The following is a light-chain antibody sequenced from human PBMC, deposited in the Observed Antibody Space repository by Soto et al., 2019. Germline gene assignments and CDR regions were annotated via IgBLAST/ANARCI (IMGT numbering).Light chain of an antibody. CDR3: QQYNNWPRT. CDR2: GAS. V-gene: IGKV3-15*01. J-gene: IGKJ1*01. Sequence: GMTQSPATLSVSPGERATLSCRASQSVSNNLAWYQQKPGQAPSLLIFGASTRATGIPARFSGSGSGTDFTLTIGSLQSEDFALYYCQQYNNWPRTFGQGTKVDNK. CDR1: QSVSNN.